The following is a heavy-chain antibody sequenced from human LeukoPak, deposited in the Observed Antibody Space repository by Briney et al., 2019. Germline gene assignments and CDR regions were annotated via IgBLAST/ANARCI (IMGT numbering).Heavy chain of an antibody. J-gene: IGHJ3*02. CDR1: GDSVSSNSAT. Sequence: SQTLSLTCAISGDSVSSNSATWNWIRQSPSRGLEWLGRTYYRSTWGSDYAVSVRGRITISPDTSKNQFSLHLNSVTPEDTAVYYCTRASYRAFDIWGQGTMVTVSS. V-gene: IGHV6-1*01. CDR3: TRASYRAFDI. D-gene: IGHD2-2*01. CDR2: TYYRSTWGS.